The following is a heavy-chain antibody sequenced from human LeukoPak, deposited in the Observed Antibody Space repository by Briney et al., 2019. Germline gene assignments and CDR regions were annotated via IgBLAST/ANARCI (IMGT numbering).Heavy chain of an antibody. J-gene: IGHJ4*02. Sequence: GGSLRLSCAASGFTFSSYWMHWVRQVPGKGLVWVSRIKSDGSSTRYADSVKGRFTISRDNAKNSLHLQVNSLRAEDTAVYYCVRERFHGSGAPKFWGQGTLVTVSS. CDR3: VRERFHGSGAPKF. V-gene: IGHV3-74*01. CDR2: IKSDGSST. D-gene: IGHD3-10*01. CDR1: GFTFSSYW.